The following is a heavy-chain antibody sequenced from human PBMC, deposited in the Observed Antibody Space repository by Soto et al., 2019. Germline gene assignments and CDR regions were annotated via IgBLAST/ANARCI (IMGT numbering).Heavy chain of an antibody. D-gene: IGHD1-26*01. J-gene: IGHJ4*02. CDR3: AREYGGSRVFDY. CDR2: INPRADST. Sequence: QVQLVQSGAEVNKPGASVKVSCKTSGYTFTNYFIHWVRQAPGQGLEWMGIINPRADSTNYAQKFQGRVTVTRDTSTSTVYMELRSLGSEDTAVYFCAREYGGSRVFDYWGQGTLVTVSS. V-gene: IGHV1-46*01. CDR1: GYTFTNYF.